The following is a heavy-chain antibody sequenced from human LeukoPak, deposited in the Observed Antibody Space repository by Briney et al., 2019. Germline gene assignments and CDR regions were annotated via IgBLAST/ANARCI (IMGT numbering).Heavy chain of an antibody. V-gene: IGHV4-4*02. CDR3: ARDLVL. D-gene: IGHD2-8*02. CDR2: IYHTGTT. Sequence: SETLSLTCAVSGGSISSGNWWSWVRQPPGKGLEWIGDIYHTGTTNYNPSLKSRVTISVDKSKNQFSLKLSSVTAADTAVYYCARDLVLWGQGTTVTVSS. CDR1: GGSISSGNW. J-gene: IGHJ6*02.